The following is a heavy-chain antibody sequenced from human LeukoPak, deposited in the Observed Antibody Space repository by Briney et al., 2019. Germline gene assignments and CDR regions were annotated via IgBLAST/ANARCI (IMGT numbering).Heavy chain of an antibody. Sequence: GGSLRLSCAASGFTFSNYGMHWVRQAPGKGLEWVAVIWYDGSNKYYADSVKGRFTISRDNSKNTLFLQMNSLRAEDTAVYYCARDGDSTSLVFDYWGQGTLVTVSS. V-gene: IGHV3-33*01. CDR1: GFTFSNYG. J-gene: IGHJ4*02. CDR3: ARDGDSTSLVFDY. CDR2: IWYDGSNK. D-gene: IGHD2-2*01.